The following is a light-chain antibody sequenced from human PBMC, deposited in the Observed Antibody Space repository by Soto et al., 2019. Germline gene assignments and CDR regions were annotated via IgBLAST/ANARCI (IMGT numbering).Light chain of an antibody. CDR1: QSINNY. J-gene: IGKJ4*01. CDR3: QYRGIWPPGAT. CDR2: DAS. V-gene: IGKV3-11*01. Sequence: EIVLTQSPVPLSLSPGERATLSCRASQSINNYLAWYQQKPGQPHRLLIYDASNRATAIPVRFSGSGSGTDFTLTISSLDPEDSAVYYCQYRGIWPPGATFGGGTKVEIK.